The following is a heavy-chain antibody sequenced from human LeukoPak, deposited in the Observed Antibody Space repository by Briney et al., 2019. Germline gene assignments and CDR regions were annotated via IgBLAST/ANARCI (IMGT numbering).Heavy chain of an antibody. CDR3: ARLIGWSRFDP. Sequence: GGSLRLSCAASGLTVSSNYMSWVRQAPGKGLEWVSVIFSGGNTYYADSVKGRFAISRDNSKNTVYLQLNSLRAEDTAVYYCARLIGWSRFDPWGQGALVTVSS. V-gene: IGHV3-66*04. CDR2: IFSGGNT. J-gene: IGHJ5*02. D-gene: IGHD6-19*01. CDR1: GLTVSSNY.